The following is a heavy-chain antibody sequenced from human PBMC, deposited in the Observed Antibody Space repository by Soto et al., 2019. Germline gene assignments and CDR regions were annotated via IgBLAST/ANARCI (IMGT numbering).Heavy chain of an antibody. D-gene: IGHD2-21*01. V-gene: IGHV3-23*01. CDR1: GFTFSSYA. CDR3: AKDLAFLGGGDCCSRGGDY. Sequence: GGSLRLSCAASGFTFSSYAMSWVRQAPGKGLEWVSAISGSGGSTYYADSVKGRFTISRDNSKNTLYLQMNSLRAEDTAVYYCAKDLAFLGGGDCCSRGGDYWGQGTLVTVSS. J-gene: IGHJ4*02. CDR2: ISGSGGST.